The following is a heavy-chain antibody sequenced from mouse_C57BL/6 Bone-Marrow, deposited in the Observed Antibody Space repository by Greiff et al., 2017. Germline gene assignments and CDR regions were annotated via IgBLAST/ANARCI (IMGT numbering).Heavy chain of an antibody. V-gene: IGHV1-69*01. J-gene: IGHJ2*01. CDR3: ARELTTVVADY. D-gene: IGHD1-1*01. CDR2: IDPSDSYT. CDR1: GYTFTSYW. Sequence: QVQLQQPGAELVMPGASVKLSCKASGYTFTSYWMHWVKQRPGQGLEWIGEIDPSDSYTNYNQKFKGKSTLTVDKSSSTAYMQLSSLTSEDAAVYFCARELTTVVADYWGQGTTLTVSS.